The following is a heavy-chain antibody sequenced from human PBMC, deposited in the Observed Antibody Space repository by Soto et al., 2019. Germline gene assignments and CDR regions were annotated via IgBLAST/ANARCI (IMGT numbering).Heavy chain of an antibody. V-gene: IGHV3-74*01. D-gene: IGHD5-18*01. Sequence: PGGSLRLSCAASGFTFSSYWMHWVRQAPGKGLVWVSRINSDGSSTSYADSVKGRFTISRDNAKNSLYLQMNSLRDEDTAVYYCARERPLAGYSSDYWGQGTLVTVSS. CDR3: ARERPLAGYSSDY. CDR1: GFTFSSYW. J-gene: IGHJ4*02. CDR2: INSDGSST.